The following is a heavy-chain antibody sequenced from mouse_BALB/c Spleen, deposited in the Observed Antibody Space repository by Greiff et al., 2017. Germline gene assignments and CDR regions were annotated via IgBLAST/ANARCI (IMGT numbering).Heavy chain of an antibody. CDR3: ASYGDFSWFAY. V-gene: IGHV5-9*03. CDR2: ISSGGGNT. J-gene: IGHJ3*01. CDR1: GFTFSSYT. Sequence: EVQGVESGGGLVKPGGSLKLSCAASGFTFSSYTMSWVRQTPEKRLEWVATISSGGGNTYYPDSVKGRFTISRDNAKNNLYLQMSSLRSEDTALYYCASYGDFSWFAYWGQGTLVTVSA. D-gene: IGHD2-13*01.